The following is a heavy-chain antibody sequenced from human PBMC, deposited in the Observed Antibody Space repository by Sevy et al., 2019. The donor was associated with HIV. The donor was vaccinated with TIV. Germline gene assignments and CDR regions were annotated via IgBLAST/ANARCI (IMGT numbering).Heavy chain of an antibody. CDR2: ISAYNGNT. Sequence: GESLKISCKGSGYSFTSYGISWVRQAPGQGLEWMGWISAYNGNTNYAQKLQGRVTMTTDTSTSTAYMELRSLRSDDTAVYYCARDGNTMVRGVPTYYYYYYMDVWGKGTTVTVSS. CDR1: GYSFTSYG. D-gene: IGHD3-10*01. J-gene: IGHJ6*03. V-gene: IGHV1-18*04. CDR3: ARDGNTMVRGVPTYYYYYYMDV.